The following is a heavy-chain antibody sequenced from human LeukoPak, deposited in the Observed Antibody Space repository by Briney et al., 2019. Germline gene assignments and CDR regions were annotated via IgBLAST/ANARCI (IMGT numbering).Heavy chain of an antibody. CDR2: IYPGDSDT. CDR3: ARGSGNYGYYYYMDV. D-gene: IGHD4-11*01. V-gene: IGHV5-51*01. CDR1: GYSFTSYW. Sequence: GESLKICCKGSGYSFTSYWIGWVRQMPGKGLEWMGIIYPGDSDTRYSPPFQGQVAISADKSISTAYLQWSSLKASDTAMYYCARGSGNYGYYYYMDVWGKGTTVTVSS. J-gene: IGHJ6*03.